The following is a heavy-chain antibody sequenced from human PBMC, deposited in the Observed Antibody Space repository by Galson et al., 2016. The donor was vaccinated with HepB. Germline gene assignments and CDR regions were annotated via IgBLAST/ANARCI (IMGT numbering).Heavy chain of an antibody. D-gene: IGHD5-18*01. CDR1: GGTFRTYA. J-gene: IGHJ6*02. CDR2: IIPIFRTT. V-gene: IGHV1-69*13. CDR3: ARGRGSGYSSSNIDRYYFYGMDV. Sequence: SVKVSCKASGGTFRTYAINWVRQAPGQGLEWMGGIIPIFRTTNNAQKFQGRVTLTADESTNTAYMELSSLRSEDTAVYYCARGRGSGYSSSNIDRYYFYGMDVWGQGTTVTVSS.